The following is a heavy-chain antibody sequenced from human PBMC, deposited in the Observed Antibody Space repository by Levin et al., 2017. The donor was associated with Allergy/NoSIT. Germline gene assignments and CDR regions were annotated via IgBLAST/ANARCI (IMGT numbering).Heavy chain of an antibody. J-gene: IGHJ4*02. CDR3: ARQLGNFWSGYNYFDY. V-gene: IGHV3-48*03. Sequence: PGGSLRLSCAASGFTFSSYEMNWVRRAPGKGLEWVSYISSTGSTIYSADSVKGRFTISRDNAKNSLYLHMNSLRAEDTAVYYCARQLGNFWSGYNYFDYWGWEPWSPSPQ. CDR1: GFTFSSYE. CDR2: ISSTGSTI. D-gene: IGHD3-3*01.